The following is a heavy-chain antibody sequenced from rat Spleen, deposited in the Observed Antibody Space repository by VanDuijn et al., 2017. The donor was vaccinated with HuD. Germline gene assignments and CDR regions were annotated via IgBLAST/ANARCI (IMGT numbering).Heavy chain of an antibody. V-gene: IGHV5-7*01. CDR1: GFTFSDYN. D-gene: IGHD1-7*01. J-gene: IGHJ3*01. CDR3: ARPSYGYPFAY. CDR2: ITYDGSST. Sequence: EVQLVESGGGLVQPGRSLKLSCAASGFTFSDYNMAWVRQATKKGLEWVAAITYDGSSTYYRDSMKGRFTISRDNARSTLYLQMDSLRSEDTATYYCARPSYGYPFAYWGQGTLVTVSS.